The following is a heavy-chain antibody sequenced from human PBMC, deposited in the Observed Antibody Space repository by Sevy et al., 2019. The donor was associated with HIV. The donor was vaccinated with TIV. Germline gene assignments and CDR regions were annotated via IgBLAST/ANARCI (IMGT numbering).Heavy chain of an antibody. Sequence: GGSLRLSCAASGFTFSGSAMHWVRQASGKGLEWVGRIRSKTYSYATAYAASVTGRFTISRDDSKNTTYLQMNSLKTEDTAVYYCTTSMIRGVIIGYYGMDVWGQGTTVTASS. CDR2: IRSKTYSYAT. V-gene: IGHV3-73*01. CDR1: GFTFSGSA. CDR3: TTSMIRGVIIGYYGMDV. J-gene: IGHJ6*02. D-gene: IGHD3-10*01.